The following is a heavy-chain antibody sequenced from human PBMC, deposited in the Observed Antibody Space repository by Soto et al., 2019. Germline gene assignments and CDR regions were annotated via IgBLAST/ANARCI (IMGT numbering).Heavy chain of an antibody. D-gene: IGHD6-13*01. Sequence: QVQLVETGGGVVQPGRSLRLSCAASGFTFSNYDMHWVRQAPGKGLEWVAVISYDGSNKYYADSVKGRFTISRDNSMNTLHLQMNSLRAEDTAVYYCAKRYSSTLDVWGQGTTVTVSS. CDR1: GFTFSNYD. J-gene: IGHJ6*02. V-gene: IGHV3-30*18. CDR2: ISYDGSNK. CDR3: AKRYSSTLDV.